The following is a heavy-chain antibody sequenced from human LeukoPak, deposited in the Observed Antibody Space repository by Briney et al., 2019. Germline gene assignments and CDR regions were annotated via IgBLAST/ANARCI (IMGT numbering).Heavy chain of an antibody. CDR3: AKKMTITGWLYYFDY. Sequence: GGSLRLSCAVSGFTFSSYAMSWVRQAPGRGLEWVSAISDSGDSTYYADPVKGRFTVSRDNSKNTLYLQMDSLRAEDTAVYYCAKKMTITGWLYYFDYWGQGTLVTVSS. D-gene: IGHD5-24*01. CDR2: ISDSGDST. V-gene: IGHV3-23*01. J-gene: IGHJ4*02. CDR1: GFTFSSYA.